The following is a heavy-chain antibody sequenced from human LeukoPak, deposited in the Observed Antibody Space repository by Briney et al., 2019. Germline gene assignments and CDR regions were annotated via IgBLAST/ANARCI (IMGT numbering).Heavy chain of an antibody. D-gene: IGHD4-17*01. Sequence: SETLSLTCAVYGGSFSGYYWSWIRQPPGKGLEWIGEINHSGSTNYNPSLKSRVTISVDTSKNQFSLKLSSVTAADTAVYYCARYITVTTIEAFDIWGQGTMVTVSS. CDR1: GGSFSGYY. J-gene: IGHJ3*02. CDR3: ARYITVTTIEAFDI. V-gene: IGHV4-34*01. CDR2: INHSGST.